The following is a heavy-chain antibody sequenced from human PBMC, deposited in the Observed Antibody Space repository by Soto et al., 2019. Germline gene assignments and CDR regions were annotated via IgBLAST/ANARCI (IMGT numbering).Heavy chain of an antibody. V-gene: IGHV5-10-1*01. CDR1: GYSFTSYW. Sequence: GEPLTISCKGSGYSFTSYWISWVRQMPGKGLEWMGRLDPSDSYTNYSPSFQGHVTISADKSISTAYLQWSSLKASDTAMYYCARPSGYSYGSAPGAFDIWGQGAMVTVS. CDR3: ARPSGYSYGSAPGAFDI. J-gene: IGHJ3*02. CDR2: LDPSDSYT. D-gene: IGHD5-18*01.